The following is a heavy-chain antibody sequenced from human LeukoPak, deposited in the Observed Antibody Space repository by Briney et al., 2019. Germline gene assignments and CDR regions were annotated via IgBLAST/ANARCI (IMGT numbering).Heavy chain of an antibody. CDR1: GGSFSGNY. D-gene: IGHD6-19*01. CDR3: TRGLSTGWNGGGLDY. Sequence: TSETLSLTCAVYGGSFSGNYWSWIRQPPGKGLEWVGEINHRGSTNYNRSLKSRVTISVDTSTNQFSLQLSSATASDTAVYYCTRGLSTGWNGGGLDYWGQGTLVTVSS. J-gene: IGHJ4*02. V-gene: IGHV4-34*01. CDR2: INHRGST.